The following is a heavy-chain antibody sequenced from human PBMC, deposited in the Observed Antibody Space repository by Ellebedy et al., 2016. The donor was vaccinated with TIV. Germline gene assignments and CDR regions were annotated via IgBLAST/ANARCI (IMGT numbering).Heavy chain of an antibody. V-gene: IGHV4-59*08. Sequence: SETLSLTCTVSGVSISGYYWGWIRQPPGRGLEWIGYSYYNGSTSYNPSLKSRVSISVDTSKNQFSLRLSSVTAADTAVYYCARSFFDLSSWYNNDFYYGMDLWGQGATVTVSS. CDR1: GVSISGYY. CDR2: SYYNGST. D-gene: IGHD6-13*01. J-gene: IGHJ6*02. CDR3: ARSFFDLSSWYNNDFYYGMDL.